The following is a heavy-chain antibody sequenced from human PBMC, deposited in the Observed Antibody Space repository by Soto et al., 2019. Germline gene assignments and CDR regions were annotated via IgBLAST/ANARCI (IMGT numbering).Heavy chain of an antibody. CDR2: INHSGST. D-gene: IGHD3-3*01. CDR1: GGSFSGYY. Sequence: PSETLSLTCAVYGGSFSGYYWSWIRQPPGKGLEWIGEINHSGSTNYNPSLKSRVTISVDTSENQFSLKLSSVTAADTAVYYCARVYQKLLFLEGLSQPHYYYMDVWGKGTTVTVSS. CDR3: ARVYQKLLFLEGLSQPHYYYMDV. V-gene: IGHV4-34*01. J-gene: IGHJ6*03.